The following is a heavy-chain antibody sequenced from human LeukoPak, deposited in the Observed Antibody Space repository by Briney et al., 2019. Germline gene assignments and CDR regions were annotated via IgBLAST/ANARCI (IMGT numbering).Heavy chain of an antibody. CDR3: AKDRDSSGWYEDYYYYGMDV. J-gene: IGHJ6*04. D-gene: IGHD6-19*01. CDR1: GFTFSSYG. Sequence: GRSLRLSCAASGFTFSSYGMHWVRQAPGKGLEWVAVISYDGSNEYYADSVKGRFTISRDNSKNTLYLQMNSLRAEDTAVYYCAKDRDSSGWYEDYYYYGMDVWGKGTTVTVSS. V-gene: IGHV3-30*18. CDR2: ISYDGSNE.